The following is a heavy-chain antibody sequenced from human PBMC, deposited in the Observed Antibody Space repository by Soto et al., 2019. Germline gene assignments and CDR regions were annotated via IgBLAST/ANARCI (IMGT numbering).Heavy chain of an antibody. J-gene: IGHJ5*02. CDR2: IYWDDDK. CDR1: GFSLSTNGVG. CDR3: AHRGYNSRMDP. D-gene: IGHD6-13*01. Sequence: QITLKESGPPLVKPTQTLTLTCTFSGFSLSTNGVGVGWIRQPPGKALEWLAFIYWDDDKRYSPSLKSRLTITKDTSKNQVVLTMTNMDPVDTATYYCAHRGYNSRMDPWGQGTLVTVSS. V-gene: IGHV2-5*02.